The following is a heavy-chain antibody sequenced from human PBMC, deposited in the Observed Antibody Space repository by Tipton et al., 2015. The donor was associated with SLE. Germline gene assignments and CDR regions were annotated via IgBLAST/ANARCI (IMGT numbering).Heavy chain of an antibody. CDR1: GYSISSGYY. CDR3: ARGGGSPSY. D-gene: IGHD2-15*01. CDR2: IYHSGST. V-gene: IGHV4-38-2*01. Sequence: TLSLTCAVSGYSISSGYYWGWIRQPPGKGLEWIGSIYHSGSTYYNPSLKSRVTISVDTSKNQFSLKLSSVTAADTAVYYCARGGGSPSYWGQGTLVTASS. J-gene: IGHJ4*02.